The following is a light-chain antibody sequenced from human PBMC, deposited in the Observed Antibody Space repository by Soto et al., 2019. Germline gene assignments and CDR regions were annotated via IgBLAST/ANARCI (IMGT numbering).Light chain of an antibody. J-gene: IGKJ4*01. CDR1: QSVSSY. CDR2: DAS. CDR3: QQRSNWPFT. Sequence: EIVLTQSPATLSLSPGERATLSCRASQSVSSYLAWYQQKVGQAPRLLIYDASNRATGIPARFSGSGSGTDFTLTFSSLEPEDFAVYYCQQRSNWPFTFGGGTKVEIK. V-gene: IGKV3-11*01.